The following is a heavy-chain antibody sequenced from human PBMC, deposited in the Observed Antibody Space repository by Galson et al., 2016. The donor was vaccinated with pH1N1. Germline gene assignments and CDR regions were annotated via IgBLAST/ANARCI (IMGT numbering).Heavy chain of an antibody. Sequence: LRLSCAASGFTFRSYGMSWVRQVPGKGLEWVSAINGNGDDIYYADSVKGRFAISRDNSKNTLDLQMNSLRGEDTAVYYCAKDNPYDTSWYGKSDYWGPGTFVTISS. V-gene: IGHV3-23*01. CDR2: INGNGDDI. D-gene: IGHD6-13*01. J-gene: IGHJ4*02. CDR1: GFTFRSYG. CDR3: AKDNPYDTSWYGKSDY.